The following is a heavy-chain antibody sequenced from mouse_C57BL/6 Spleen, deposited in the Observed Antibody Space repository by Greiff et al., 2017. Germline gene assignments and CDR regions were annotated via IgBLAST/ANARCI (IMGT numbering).Heavy chain of an antibody. Sequence: VKLVESGPGLVAPSQSLSITCTVSGFSLTSYGVSWVRQPPGKGLEWLGVLWGDGSTNYHSALISRLSISKDNSKSQVFLKLNSLQTDDTATYYCAKPGNYYGSSYRWYFDVWGTGTTVTVSS. D-gene: IGHD1-1*01. J-gene: IGHJ1*03. V-gene: IGHV2-3*01. CDR1: GFSLTSYG. CDR3: AKPGNYYGSSYRWYFDV. CDR2: LWGDGST.